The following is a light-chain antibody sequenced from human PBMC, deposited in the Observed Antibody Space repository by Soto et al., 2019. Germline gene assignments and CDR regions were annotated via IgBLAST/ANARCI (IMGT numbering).Light chain of an antibody. CDR2: GTS. J-gene: IGKJ5*01. Sequence: EIVMTQSPATLSVSPGEGVTLSCRASQSVSRSNLAWYQHKPGQAPRLLIYGTSNRATGIPGRFTGSGSGTDLTLTISSLEPEDFAVYYCEQYGSPPPSITFGQGTRLEIK. CDR1: QSVSRSN. CDR3: EQYGSPPPSIT. V-gene: IGKV3-20*01.